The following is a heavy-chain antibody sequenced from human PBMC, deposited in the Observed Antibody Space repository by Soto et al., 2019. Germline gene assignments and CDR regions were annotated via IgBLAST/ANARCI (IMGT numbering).Heavy chain of an antibody. CDR2: ISYDGSNK. CDR1: GFTFSSYG. J-gene: IGHJ4*02. Sequence: AGGSLRLSCAASGFTFSSYGMHWVRQAPGKGLEWVAVISYDGSNKYYADSVKGRFTISRDNSKNTLYLQMNSLRAEDTAVYYCAKAEGPAAAGTSPDYWGQGTLVTVSS. V-gene: IGHV3-30*18. D-gene: IGHD6-13*01. CDR3: AKAEGPAAAGTSPDY.